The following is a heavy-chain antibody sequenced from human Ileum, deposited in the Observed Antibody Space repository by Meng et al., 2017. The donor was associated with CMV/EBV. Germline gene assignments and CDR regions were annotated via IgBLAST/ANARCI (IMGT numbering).Heavy chain of an antibody. CDR1: GDTFGSYS. V-gene: IGHV1-69*06. Sequence: KDSGDTFGSYSINWIPQAPGQGLEWLGKIIPMSDTVDYAQNLQDRVTITADKSTTTVYMELSSLKSDDTAIYYCARAPDEYGGWFDPWGQGTLVTVSS. CDR2: IIPMSDTV. J-gene: IGHJ5*02. CDR3: ARAPDEYGGWFDP. D-gene: IGHD3-16*01.